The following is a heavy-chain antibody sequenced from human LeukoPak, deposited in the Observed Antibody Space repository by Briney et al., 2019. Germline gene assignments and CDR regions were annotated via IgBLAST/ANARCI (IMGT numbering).Heavy chain of an antibody. CDR2: LSNTGIAT. CDR3: AKVPYSDYGSGRPPFMDV. V-gene: IGHV3-23*01. CDR1: GFTFSSYG. J-gene: IGHJ6*02. D-gene: IGHD3-10*01. Sequence: GGSLRLSCAASGFTFSSYGMSWVRQAPGKGLEWVSTLSNTGIATYYADSVKGRFTISRDNYENTLFLQMNYLRAEDTATYYCAKVPYSDYGSGRPPFMDVWGQGTTVAVSS.